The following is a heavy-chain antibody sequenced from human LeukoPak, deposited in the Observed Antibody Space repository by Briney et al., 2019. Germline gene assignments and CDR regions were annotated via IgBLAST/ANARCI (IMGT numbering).Heavy chain of an antibody. V-gene: IGHV3-11*04. CDR1: GFTLNNYY. CDR2: ISISGYYT. Sequence: GGSLRLSCGASGFTLNNYYMSWMRRAPGKGLEWISYISISGYYTYYADSVKGRFTISRDNAKNSLYLQMNNLGPEDTAFYYCARRYDFWSGYYGWFDPWGQGTLVTVSS. CDR3: ARRYDFWSGYYGWFDP. D-gene: IGHD3-3*01. J-gene: IGHJ5*02.